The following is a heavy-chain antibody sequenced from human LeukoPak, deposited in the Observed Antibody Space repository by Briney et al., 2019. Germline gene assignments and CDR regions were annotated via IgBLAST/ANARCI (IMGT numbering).Heavy chain of an antibody. Sequence: GGSLRLSCAASGFTFTSYAMQWVRQAPGKSLEWVAVISYDGSVQYSADSVKGRFTISRDNPKNTLYLQMSSLRAEDTAVYYCARESGDDYGGNSGFDYWGQGTPVTVSS. V-gene: IGHV3-30*07. D-gene: IGHD4-23*01. CDR3: ARESGDDYGGNSGFDY. CDR2: ISYDGSVQ. CDR1: GFTFTSYA. J-gene: IGHJ4*02.